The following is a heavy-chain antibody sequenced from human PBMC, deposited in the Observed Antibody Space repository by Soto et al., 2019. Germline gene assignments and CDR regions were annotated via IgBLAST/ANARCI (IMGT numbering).Heavy chain of an antibody. J-gene: IGHJ5*02. CDR2: IYYSGST. CDR1: GGSISSGGYY. D-gene: IGHD4-4*01. V-gene: IGHV4-31*03. Sequence: SETLSLTCTVSGGSISSGGYYWSWIRQHPGKGLEWIGYIYYSGSTYYNPSLKSRVTISVDTSKNQFSLKLSSVTAADTAVYYCARGRHDYSNYVGWFDPWGQGTLVTVSS. CDR3: ARGRHDYSNYVGWFDP.